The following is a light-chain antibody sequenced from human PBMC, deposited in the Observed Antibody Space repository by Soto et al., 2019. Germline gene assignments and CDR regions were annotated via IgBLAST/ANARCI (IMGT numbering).Light chain of an antibody. J-gene: IGKJ1*01. Sequence: DIQMTQSPSSLSASVGDRVTISCRASQSISLYLNWYQQKPWQPPKLFLSTTCTLQSAAPSRLSGRGSGTDFTFTISGLQPEDFATYYCQQTYTLPLTFGQGTTVDIK. CDR3: QQTYTLPLT. V-gene: IGKV1-39*01. CDR1: QSISLY. CDR2: TTC.